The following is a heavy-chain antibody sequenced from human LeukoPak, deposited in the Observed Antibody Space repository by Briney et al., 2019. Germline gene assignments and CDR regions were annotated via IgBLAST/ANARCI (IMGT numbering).Heavy chain of an antibody. D-gene: IGHD2-15*01. CDR2: ISGSGGST. CDR1: GFTFSSYA. V-gene: IGHV3-23*01. Sequence: GGSLRLSCAASGFTFSSYAMSWVRQAPGKGLEWVSAISGSGGSTYYADSVKGRFTISRDNSKNTLYLQMNSLRAEDTAVYYCAKVVGVAATQSGSWLDPWGQGTLVTVSS. J-gene: IGHJ5*02. CDR3: AKVVGVAATQSGSWLDP.